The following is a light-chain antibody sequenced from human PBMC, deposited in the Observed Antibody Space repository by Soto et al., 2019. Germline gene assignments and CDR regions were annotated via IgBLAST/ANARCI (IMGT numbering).Light chain of an antibody. CDR1: KLGDKY. V-gene: IGLV3-1*01. J-gene: IGLJ2*01. Sequence: SYELTQPPSVSVSPGQTASITCSGDKLGDKYASWYQQRPGQSPVLVIYQDIKRPSGIPERFSGSNSGNTATLTISRTQAMDEADYYCHVWDSSTVFFGGGTKLTVL. CDR3: HVWDSSTVF. CDR2: QDI.